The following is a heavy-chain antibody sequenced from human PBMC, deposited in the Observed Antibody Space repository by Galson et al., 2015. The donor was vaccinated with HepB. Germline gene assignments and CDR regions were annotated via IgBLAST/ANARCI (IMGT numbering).Heavy chain of an antibody. J-gene: IGHJ2*01. D-gene: IGHD3-10*01. Sequence: ETLSLTCAVYGGSFSGYYWSWIRQPPGKGLEWIGEINHSGSTNYNPSLKSRVTISVDTSKNQFSLKLSSVTAADTAVYYCARGPREYYYGSGSYPFWYFDLWGRGTLVTVSS. CDR3: ARGPREYYYGSGSYPFWYFDL. V-gene: IGHV4-34*01. CDR2: INHSGST. CDR1: GGSFSGYY.